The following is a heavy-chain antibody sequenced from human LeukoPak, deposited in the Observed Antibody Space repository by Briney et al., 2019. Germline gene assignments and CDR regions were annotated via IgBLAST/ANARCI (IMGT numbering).Heavy chain of an antibody. J-gene: IGHJ6*04. V-gene: IGHV3-30*02. Sequence: GGSLRLSCAASGFTFSSYGMHWVRQAPGKGLEWVAFIRYDGSNKYYADSVKGRFTISRDNSKNTLYLQMNSLRAEDTAVYYCAKVTHPVRYCTGGTCYSGLDVWGKGTTVTISP. D-gene: IGHD2-15*01. CDR1: GFTFSSYG. CDR2: IRYDGSNK. CDR3: AKVTHPVRYCTGGTCYSGLDV.